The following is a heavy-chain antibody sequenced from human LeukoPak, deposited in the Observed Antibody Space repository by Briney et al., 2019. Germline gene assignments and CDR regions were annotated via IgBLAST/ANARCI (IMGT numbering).Heavy chain of an antibody. CDR1: GYTFTSYD. CDR3: ARGRSTGYPYYFEY. V-gene: IGHV1-8*03. CDR2: MNPNSGST. J-gene: IGHJ4*02. Sequence: ASVKVSCKASGYTFTSYDINRVRQPTGQGLEWMGWMNPNSGSTGYAQKFQGRVTTTRNTSISTAYMERCGLRSEDTGVYYCARGRSTGYPYYFEYWGQGALVTVSS. D-gene: IGHD5-12*01.